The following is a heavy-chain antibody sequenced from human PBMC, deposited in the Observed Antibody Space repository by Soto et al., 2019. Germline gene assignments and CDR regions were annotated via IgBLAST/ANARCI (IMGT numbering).Heavy chain of an antibody. CDR1: GFTVSSYD. CDR2: TSYDGNNQ. D-gene: IGHD3-10*02. J-gene: IGHJ3*02. CDR3: VAEYVATDTFDN. V-gene: IGHV3-30*03. Sequence: GGALRLSCAASGFTVSSYDMHWVRQASWKGLEWAAVTSYDGNNQYHEESGKGPFHISSDTSNNTLYLQLNSLRHEDPAVYYCVAEYVATDTFDNWVRGTMVTDSS.